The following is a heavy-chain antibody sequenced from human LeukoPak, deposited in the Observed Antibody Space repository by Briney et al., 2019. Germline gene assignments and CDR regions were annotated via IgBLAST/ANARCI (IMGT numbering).Heavy chain of an antibody. CDR3: ASPILYYYGSGSPYYYYYYGMDV. V-gene: IGHV1-69*01. Sequence: GSSVKVSCKASGGTFSSYAISWVRQAPGQGLEWVGGIIPIFGTANYAQKFQGRVTITADESTSTAYMELSSLRSEDTAVYYCASPILYYYGSGSPYYYYYYGMDVWGQGTTVTVSS. CDR2: IIPIFGTA. D-gene: IGHD3-10*01. J-gene: IGHJ6*02. CDR1: GGTFSSYA.